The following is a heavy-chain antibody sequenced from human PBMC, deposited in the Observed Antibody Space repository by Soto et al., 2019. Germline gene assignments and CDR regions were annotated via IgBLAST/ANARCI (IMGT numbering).Heavy chain of an antibody. V-gene: IGHV6-1*01. CDR1: GDSVSSNSAA. CDR3: TRASYSSRWYWYFDY. J-gene: IGHJ4*02. CDR2: TYYRSKWYH. D-gene: IGHD6-13*01. Sequence: QVQLQQSGPGLVKPSQTLSLTCAISGDSVSSNSAAWNWIRQSPSRGLEWLGRTYYRSKWYHDYALSVKRRISINPDTSKNQISLQLNSVTPEDTAVYYCTRASYSSRWYWYFDYWGQGSLVTVSS.